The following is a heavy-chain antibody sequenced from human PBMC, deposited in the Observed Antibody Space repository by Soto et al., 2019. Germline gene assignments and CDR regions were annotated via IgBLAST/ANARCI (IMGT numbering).Heavy chain of an antibody. J-gene: IGHJ4*02. CDR1: GGSISGSSYY. CDR3: ARHPYCTDGFCYTAGYYFDN. Sequence: QLQLQESGPGLVKPSETLSLTCTVSGGSISGSSYYWGWIRHPPGKGLEGVGTVYYTGSTYYNPSLKSRVTISVDTSKNQFSLKLTSVTAADTAVYYCARHPYCTDGFCYTAGYYFDNWGQGTLVTVSS. CDR2: VYYTGST. V-gene: IGHV4-39*01. D-gene: IGHD2-8*01.